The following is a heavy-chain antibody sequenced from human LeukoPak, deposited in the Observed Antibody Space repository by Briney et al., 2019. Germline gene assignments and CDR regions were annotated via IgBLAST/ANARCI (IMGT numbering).Heavy chain of an antibody. CDR2: IKSKTDGGTT. CDR1: GFTFSNAW. J-gene: IGHJ4*02. CDR3: TTDGRGGIVVVPAAIAPGH. V-gene: IGHV3-15*01. Sequence: GGSLRLSCAASGFTFSNAWMSWVRQAPGKGLEWVGRIKSKTDGGTTDYAAPVKGRFTISRDDSKNTLYLQMNSLKTEDTAVYYCTTDGRGGIVVVPAAIAPGHWGQGTLVTVSS. D-gene: IGHD2-2*01.